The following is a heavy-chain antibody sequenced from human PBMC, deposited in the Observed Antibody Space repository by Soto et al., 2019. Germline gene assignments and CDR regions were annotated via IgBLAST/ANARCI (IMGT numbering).Heavy chain of an antibody. J-gene: IGHJ4*02. CDR1: GFTFSNAW. CDR3: TTDWGQIYNWNDVDY. CDR2: IKNKGDGETT. D-gene: IGHD1-20*01. V-gene: IGHV3-15*02. Sequence: EVQLVESGGALVKPGGSLRLSCAASGFTFSNAWMSWVRQAPGKGLEWVGRIKNKGDGETTDYAAPVKGRFTISRDDSKNTLYLQMNSLKTEDTAVYYCTTDWGQIYNWNDVDYWGQGTLVTVSS.